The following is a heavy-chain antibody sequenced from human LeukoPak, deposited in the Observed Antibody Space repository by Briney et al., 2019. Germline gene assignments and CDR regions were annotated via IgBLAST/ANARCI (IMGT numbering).Heavy chain of an antibody. CDR3: ARAGIAAAGTIRGVKYFQH. CDR2: INHSGST. Sequence: SETLSLTCAVYGGSFSDYYWSWIRQPPGKGLEWIGEINHSGSTNYNPSLKSRVTISVDTSKNQFSLKLSSVTAADTAVYYCARAGIAAAGTIRGVKYFQHWGQGTLVTVSS. CDR1: GGSFSDYY. J-gene: IGHJ1*01. V-gene: IGHV4-34*01. D-gene: IGHD6-13*01.